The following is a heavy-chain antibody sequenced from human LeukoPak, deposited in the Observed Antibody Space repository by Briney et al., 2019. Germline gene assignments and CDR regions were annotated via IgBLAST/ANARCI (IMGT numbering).Heavy chain of an antibody. V-gene: IGHV3-73*01. D-gene: IGHD6-13*01. Sequence: GGSLRLSCAASGFTFSGSAMHWVRQASGKGLEWVGRIRSKANSYATAYAGSVKGRFTISRDDSKNTAYLQMNSLKTEDTAVYYCRTIAAAGANATTYYFDYWGQGTLVTVSS. CDR3: RTIAAAGANATTYYFDY. CDR2: IRSKANSYAT. J-gene: IGHJ4*02. CDR1: GFTFSGSA.